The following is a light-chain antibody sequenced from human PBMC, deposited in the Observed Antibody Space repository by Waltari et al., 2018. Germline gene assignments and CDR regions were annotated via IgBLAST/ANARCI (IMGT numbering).Light chain of an antibody. J-gene: IGKJ5*01. Sequence: EIVMTQSPATLSVSPGGRATLSCRASQSVYTNLAWYQQKPGQAPRLLIYDASTRATGIPARFTGSGSGTEFTLTISSLQSEASAVYSCQQYNRWPPITFGQGTRLEIK. CDR3: QQYNRWPPIT. CDR2: DAS. V-gene: IGKV3D-15*01. CDR1: QSVYTN.